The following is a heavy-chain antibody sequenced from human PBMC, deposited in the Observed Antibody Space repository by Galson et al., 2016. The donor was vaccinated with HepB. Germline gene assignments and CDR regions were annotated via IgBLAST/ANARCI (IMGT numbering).Heavy chain of an antibody. CDR2: IKQDGSDK. D-gene: IGHD2-15*01. J-gene: IGHJ4*02. V-gene: IGHV3-7*01. CDR3: SRLGLYWTGGSCPRGY. Sequence: SLRLSCAASGFTFSSYWMTWVRQAPGKGLEWVANIKQDGSDKYYLDSLKGRFTISRDNAKNSLYLQMTNVRAEDPAVYYCSRLGLYWTGGSCPRGYWGQGTPVTVAS. CDR1: GFTFSSYW.